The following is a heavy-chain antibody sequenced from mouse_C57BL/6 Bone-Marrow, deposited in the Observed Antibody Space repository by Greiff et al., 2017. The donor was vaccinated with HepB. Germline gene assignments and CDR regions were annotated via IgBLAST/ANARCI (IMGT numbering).Heavy chain of an antibody. J-gene: IGHJ1*03. D-gene: IGHD2-4*01. Sequence: EVQRVESEGGLVQPGSSMKLSCTASGFTFSDYYMAWVRQVPEKGLEWVANINYDGSSTYYLDSLKSRFIISRDNAKNILYLQMSSLKSEDTATYYCAREDYDGDWYFDVWGTGTTVTVSS. CDR2: INYDGSST. CDR1: GFTFSDYY. V-gene: IGHV5-16*01. CDR3: AREDYDGDWYFDV.